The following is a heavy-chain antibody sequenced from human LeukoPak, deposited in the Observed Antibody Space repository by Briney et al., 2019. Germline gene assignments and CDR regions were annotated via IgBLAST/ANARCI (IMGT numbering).Heavy chain of an antibody. Sequence: GGSLRLSCAASGFTFSSYSMNWVRQAPGKGLEWVSSISSSSSYIYYADSVKGRFTISRDNAKNSLYLQMNSLRAEDTAVYYCVRAGELPSDYYYYMDVWGKGTTVTVSS. CDR1: GFTFSSYS. V-gene: IGHV3-21*01. D-gene: IGHD1-26*01. J-gene: IGHJ6*03. CDR3: VRAGELPSDYYYYMDV. CDR2: ISSSSSYI.